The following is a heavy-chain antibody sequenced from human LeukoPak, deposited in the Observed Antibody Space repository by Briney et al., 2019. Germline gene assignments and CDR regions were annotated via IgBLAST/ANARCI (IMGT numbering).Heavy chain of an antibody. D-gene: IGHD4-11*01. CDR2: IWNDGSDK. V-gene: IGHV3-33*06. J-gene: IGHJ4*02. Sequence: PGGSLRLSCTTSGFTFSHYAMHWVRQAPGKGLEWVAVIWNDGSDKYYGDSVKGRFTFSRDNSKKTVYLQLSSLRVEDTAVYYCAKDAERGFDFSNSLQSWGQGTLVTVSS. CDR3: AKDAERGFDFSNSLQS. CDR1: GFTFSHYA.